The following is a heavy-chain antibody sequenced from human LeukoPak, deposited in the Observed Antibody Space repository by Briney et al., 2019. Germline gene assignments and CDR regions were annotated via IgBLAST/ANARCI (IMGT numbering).Heavy chain of an antibody. V-gene: IGHV4-39*01. CDR2: IYYSGST. Sequence: SETLSLTCTVSGGSISSSSYYWGWIRQPPGKGLEWIGSIYYSGSTYYNPSLKSRVTISVDASKNQFSLKLSSVTAADTAVYYCASWGWGDIVVVPAATDAFDIWGQGTMVTVSS. CDR3: ASWGWGDIVVVPAATDAFDI. D-gene: IGHD2-2*01. J-gene: IGHJ3*02. CDR1: GGSISSSSYY.